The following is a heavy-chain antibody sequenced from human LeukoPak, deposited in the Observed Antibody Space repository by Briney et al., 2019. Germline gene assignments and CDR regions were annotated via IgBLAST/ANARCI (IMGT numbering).Heavy chain of an antibody. V-gene: IGHV3-7*02. CDR2: IKQDGSEK. CDR1: GFTFSSYW. J-gene: IGHJ3*02. D-gene: IGHD3-22*01. CDR3: ARARDNYDGSGYYPDAFDI. Sequence: GGSLTLSCAASGFTFSSYWMSWVRQAPGKGLEWVANIKQDGSEKYYVDSVKGRFTISRDNAKNSLYLQMNRLRAEDTALYYCARARDNYDGSGYYPDAFDIWGQGTLVTVSS.